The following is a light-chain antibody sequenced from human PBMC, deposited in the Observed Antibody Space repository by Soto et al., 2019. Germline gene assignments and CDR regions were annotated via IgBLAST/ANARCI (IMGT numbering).Light chain of an antibody. V-gene: IGKV1-39*01. CDR1: QNISDS. J-gene: IGKJ2*01. CDR3: QRSWT. Sequence: DIQMTQSPSSLSASVGDGVTITCRASQNISDSLNWYQHKPGQAPKLLIYAASSLQSGVPSRFSGSGSETDFTLTISSLQPEDFASYFCQRSWTFGQGTKL. CDR2: AAS.